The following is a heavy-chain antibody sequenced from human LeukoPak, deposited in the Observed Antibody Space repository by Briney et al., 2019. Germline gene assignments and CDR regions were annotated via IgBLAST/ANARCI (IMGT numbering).Heavy chain of an antibody. V-gene: IGHV1-2*02. Sequence: GASVKVSCKASGYTFTGYYMHWVRQAPGQGLEWMGWINPNSGGTNYAQKFQGRVTMTRDTSISTAYMELSRLRSDDTAVYYCARGQYGSWYRDSYYMDVWGKGTTVTISS. D-gene: IGHD6-13*01. J-gene: IGHJ6*03. CDR3: ARGQYGSWYRDSYYMDV. CDR1: GYTFTGYY. CDR2: INPNSGGT.